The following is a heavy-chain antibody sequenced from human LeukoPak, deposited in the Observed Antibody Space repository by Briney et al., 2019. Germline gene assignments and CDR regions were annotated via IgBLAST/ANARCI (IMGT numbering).Heavy chain of an antibody. D-gene: IGHD6-13*01. Sequence: GESLKISCKGSGYSFTSYWIGWVRQMPGKGLEWMGIIYPGDFDIRYSPSFQGQVTMSADKSITTAYLQWSSLEAPDTAMYYCARRLSTIAAAAANDYWGQGTLVTVSS. J-gene: IGHJ4*02. CDR1: GYSFTSYW. CDR2: IYPGDFDI. V-gene: IGHV5-51*01. CDR3: ARRLSTIAAAAANDY.